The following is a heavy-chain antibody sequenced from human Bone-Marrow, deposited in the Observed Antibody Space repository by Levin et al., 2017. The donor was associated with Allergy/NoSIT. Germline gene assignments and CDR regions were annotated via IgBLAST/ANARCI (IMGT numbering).Heavy chain of an antibody. CDR1: GGSFSDYY. Sequence: SETLSLTCAVYGGSFSDYYWSWIRQPPGKGLEWIGEINHSGSTNYNPSLKSRVTISVDTSKNQFSLKLSSVTAADTAVYYCARGGVGYCSSTSCYTGNDWYFDLWGRGTLVTVSS. J-gene: IGHJ2*01. CDR2: INHSGST. CDR3: ARGGVGYCSSTSCYTGNDWYFDL. V-gene: IGHV4-34*01. D-gene: IGHD2-2*02.